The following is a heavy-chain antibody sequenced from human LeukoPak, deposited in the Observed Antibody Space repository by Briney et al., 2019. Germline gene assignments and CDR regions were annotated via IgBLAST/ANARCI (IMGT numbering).Heavy chain of an antibody. CDR3: GRPTKFWLIQGDGVDV. J-gene: IGHJ6*02. D-gene: IGHD6-19*01. CDR1: GFTFTTYA. V-gene: IGHV3-23*01. Sequence: GASLRLSCAASGFTFTTYAMTWVRQAPAKGLDWVSSIGAGGAATFYSDSVKGRFTISRDNSMNTLYLQMSSLRADDTAVYYCGRPTKFWLIQGDGVDVWGQGTTVTVSS. CDR2: IGAGGAAT.